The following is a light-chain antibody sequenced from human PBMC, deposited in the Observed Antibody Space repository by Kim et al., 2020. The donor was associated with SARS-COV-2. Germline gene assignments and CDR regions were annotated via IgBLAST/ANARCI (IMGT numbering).Light chain of an antibody. Sequence: ASVGDRVTITCRASQSISGWLAWYQQKPGKAPNLLIYHASNLESWVPSRFSGSGSGTEFTLIISNLQPDDFATYYCQQYNMYPWTFGQGTKVDIK. V-gene: IGKV1-5*01. CDR2: HAS. CDR3: QQYNMYPWT. CDR1: QSISGW. J-gene: IGKJ1*01.